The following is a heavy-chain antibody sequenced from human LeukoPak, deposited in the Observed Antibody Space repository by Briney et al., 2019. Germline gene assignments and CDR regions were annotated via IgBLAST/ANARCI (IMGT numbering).Heavy chain of an antibody. CDR2: IYTSGST. V-gene: IGHV4-59*10. D-gene: IGHD6-19*01. CDR1: GGSFSGYY. J-gene: IGHJ4*02. CDR3: ARKSAVAGLGGLDY. Sequence: PSETLSLTCAVYGGSFSGYYWSWIRQPAGKGLEWIGRIYTSGSTNYNPSLKSRVTISVDTSKNQFSLKLSSVTAADTAVYYCARKSAVAGLGGLDYWGQGTLVTVSS.